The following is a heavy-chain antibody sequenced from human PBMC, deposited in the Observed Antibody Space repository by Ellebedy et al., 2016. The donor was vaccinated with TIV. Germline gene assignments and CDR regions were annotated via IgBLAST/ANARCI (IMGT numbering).Heavy chain of an antibody. Sequence: GGSLRLSCAASGFTVSSNYMSWVRQAPGKGLEWVSVIYSGGSTYYADSVKGRFTISIDKSNNSLYLQMNSLRGEDTAVYYCARDDAYDVWGQGTMVTDSS. J-gene: IGHJ3*01. CDR1: GFTVSSNY. CDR2: IYSGGST. V-gene: IGHV3-53*01. CDR3: ARDDAYDV.